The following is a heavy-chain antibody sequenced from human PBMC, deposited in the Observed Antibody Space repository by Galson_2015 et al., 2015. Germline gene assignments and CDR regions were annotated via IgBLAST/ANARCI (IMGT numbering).Heavy chain of an antibody. V-gene: IGHV3-7*01. Sequence: SLRLSCAASGFTFTNHWMSWVRQAPGKGLEWVANIRQDGSQKFYMDSVKGRFTISRDNADNSLSLQMNSLRVEDTAVYYCARTRYNSADFDCSGQGTLVTVSS. CDR1: GFTFTNHW. CDR2: IRQDGSQK. J-gene: IGHJ4*02. D-gene: IGHD3-16*02. CDR3: ARTRYNSADFDC.